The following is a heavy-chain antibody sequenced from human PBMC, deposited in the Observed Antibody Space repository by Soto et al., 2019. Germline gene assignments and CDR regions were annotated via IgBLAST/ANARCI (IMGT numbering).Heavy chain of an antibody. CDR1: GYTFTSYG. J-gene: IGHJ6*02. CDR2: ISAYNGNT. V-gene: IGHV1-18*01. D-gene: IGHD2-21*02. Sequence: ASVKVSCKASGYTFTSYGISWVRQAPRQGLEWMGWISAYNGNTNYAQKLQGRVTMTTDTSTSTAYMELRSLRSDDTAVYYCARNGRHIVVVTAIDYYYGMDVWGQGTTVTVYS. CDR3: ARNGRHIVVVTAIDYYYGMDV.